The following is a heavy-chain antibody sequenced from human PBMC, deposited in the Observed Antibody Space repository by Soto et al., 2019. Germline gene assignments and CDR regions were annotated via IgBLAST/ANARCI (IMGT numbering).Heavy chain of an antibody. CDR1: GGSISSYY. J-gene: IGHJ3*02. V-gene: IGHV4-59*06. CDR2: IYYSGST. D-gene: IGHD1-26*01. Sequence: PSETLSLTCTVSGGSISSYYWSWIRQHPGKGLEWIGYIYYSGSTYYNPSLKSRVTISVDTSKNQFSLKLSSVTAADTAVYYCARDGRGGATTPEGASAFESWGKGTMVTV. CDR3: ARDGRGGATTPEGASAFES.